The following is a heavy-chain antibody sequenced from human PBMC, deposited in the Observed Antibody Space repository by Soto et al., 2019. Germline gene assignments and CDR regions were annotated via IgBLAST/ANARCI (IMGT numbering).Heavy chain of an antibody. CDR2: IYYSGST. CDR3: ASLTPDIDY. D-gene: IGHD2-15*01. V-gene: IGHV4-39*01. Sequence: QLQLQESGPGLVKPSATLSLTCTVSGGSISSSSYYWGWIRQPPGKGLEWIGSIYYSGSTYYNPSLKRRVTISVDTSKNQFSLKLSSVTAADTAVYYCASLTPDIDYWGQGTLVTVSS. J-gene: IGHJ4*02. CDR1: GGSISSSSYY.